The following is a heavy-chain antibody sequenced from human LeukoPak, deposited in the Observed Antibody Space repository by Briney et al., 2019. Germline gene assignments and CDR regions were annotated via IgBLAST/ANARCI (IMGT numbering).Heavy chain of an antibody. J-gene: IGHJ4*02. Sequence: GGSLRLSCAASGFTFSDYYMSWIRQAPGKGLEWISYISSSGSTIYYADSVKGRFTISRDNAKNSLYLQMNSLRAEDTAVYYCARPSYPGYLELYFDYWGQGTLVTVSS. CDR1: GFTFSDYY. CDR3: ARPSYPGYLELYFDY. D-gene: IGHD3-16*02. V-gene: IGHV3-11*04. CDR2: ISSSGSTI.